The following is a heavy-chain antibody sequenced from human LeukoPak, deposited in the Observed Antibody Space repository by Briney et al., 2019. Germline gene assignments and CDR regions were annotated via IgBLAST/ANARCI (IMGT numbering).Heavy chain of an antibody. CDR2: ISGSGGST. D-gene: IGHD6-13*01. CDR1: GFTFSSFG. V-gene: IGHV3-23*01. Sequence: GGSLRLSCAASGFTFSSFGMHWVRQAPGKGLEWVSAISGSGGSTYYADSVKGRFTISRDNSKNTLYLQMNSLRAEDTAVYYCAKASNIAAEGVWYGDWGQGTLVTVSS. J-gene: IGHJ4*02. CDR3: AKASNIAAEGVWYGD.